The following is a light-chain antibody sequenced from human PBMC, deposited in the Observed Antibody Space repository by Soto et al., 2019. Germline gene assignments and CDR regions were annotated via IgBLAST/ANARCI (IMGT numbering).Light chain of an antibody. Sequence: DTVMTQSPATLSLSPGESATLSCRASQSVSSNLAWYQQKPCQAPRLLIYGAYTRATGIPARFSGSGSGTEFTLTISSLQSEDFAVYYCQQYNNWPSWTCGQGTKVDIK. CDR3: QQYNNWPSWT. CDR2: GAY. V-gene: IGKV3-15*01. CDR1: QSVSSN. J-gene: IGKJ1*01.